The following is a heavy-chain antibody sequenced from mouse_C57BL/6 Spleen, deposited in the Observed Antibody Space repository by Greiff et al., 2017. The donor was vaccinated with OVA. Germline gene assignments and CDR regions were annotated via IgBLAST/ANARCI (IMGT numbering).Heavy chain of an antibody. V-gene: IGHV1-53*01. CDR2: INPSNGGT. J-gene: IGHJ1*03. CDR3: ARYGYYWYFDV. D-gene: IGHD2-2*01. Sequence: VQLQQSGTELVKPGASVKLSCKASGYTFTSYWMHWVKQRPGQGLEWIGNINPSNGGTNYNEKFKSKATLTVDKSSSTAYMQLSSLTSEDAAVYYCARYGYYWYFDVWGTGTTVTVSS. CDR1: GYTFTSYW.